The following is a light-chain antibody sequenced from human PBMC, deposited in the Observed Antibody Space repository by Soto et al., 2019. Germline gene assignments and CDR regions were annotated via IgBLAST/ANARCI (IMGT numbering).Light chain of an antibody. CDR2: GAS. V-gene: IGKV3-15*01. CDR1: QSVSNN. Sequence: EIVLTQSPGTLSLSPGERATLSCGASQSVSNNYLAWYQQKPGQAPRLLIYGASTRATGIPARFTGSGSGTEFILTITSLQSEDSAVYYCQEYNTWPWTFGQGTKVDIK. J-gene: IGKJ1*01. CDR3: QEYNTWPWT.